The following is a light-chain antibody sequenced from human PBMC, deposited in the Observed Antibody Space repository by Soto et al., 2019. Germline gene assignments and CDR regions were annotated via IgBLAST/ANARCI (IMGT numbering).Light chain of an antibody. Sequence: QSVLTQPASVSGAPGQRVTISCTGSSSNIGADYDVHWYQQLPGTAPKLLISGNSNRPSGVPDRFSGSKSGTSASLAITGPPDEDGADYYCPSYDSSLRGVVFGGGTKVTVL. CDR3: PSYDSSLRGVV. CDR1: SSNIGADYD. V-gene: IGLV1-40*01. J-gene: IGLJ2*01. CDR2: GNS.